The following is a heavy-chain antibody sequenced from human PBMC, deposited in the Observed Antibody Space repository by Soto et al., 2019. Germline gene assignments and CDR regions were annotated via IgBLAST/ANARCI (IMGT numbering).Heavy chain of an antibody. CDR2: ISAYNGNT. CDR1: GYTFTSSG. V-gene: IGHV1-18*04. CDR3: ASVRGGAAAGGGYYNGMDV. Sequence: ASVKVSCKASGYTFTSSGISWVRQAPGQGLEWMGWISAYNGNTNYAQKLQGRVTMTTDTSTSTAYMELRSLRSDDTAVYYCASVRGGAAAGGGYYNGMDVWGQGTTGTVSS. J-gene: IGHJ6*02. D-gene: IGHD6-13*01.